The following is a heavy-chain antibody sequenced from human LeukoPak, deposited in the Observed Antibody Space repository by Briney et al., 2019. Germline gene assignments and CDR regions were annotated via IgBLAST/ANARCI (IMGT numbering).Heavy chain of an antibody. CDR2: IYYSGST. D-gene: IGHD1-26*01. CDR3: ARYSGSYSNWFDP. V-gene: IGHV4-59*08. Sequence: PSETLSLTCTVFGVSFSTYYWSWIRQPPGKGLEWIGYIYYSGSTNYNPSLKSRVTISVDTSKNQFSLKLSSVTAADTAVYYCARYSGSYSNWFDPWGQGTLVTVSS. CDR1: GVSFSTYY. J-gene: IGHJ5*02.